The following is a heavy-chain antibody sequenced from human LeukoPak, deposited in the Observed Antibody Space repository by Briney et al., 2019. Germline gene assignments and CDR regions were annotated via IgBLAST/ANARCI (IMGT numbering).Heavy chain of an antibody. CDR2: ISGRSRNI. Sequence: GGSLRLSCAASGFTFSSYSMNWVRQAPGKGLEWVSYISGRSRNIYYADSVQGRFTISRENGENSLFLQMNSLRAEDTAVYYCARDGRYSSGRYRTVGFDYWGQGTLVTVSS. CDR1: GFTFSSYS. V-gene: IGHV3-48*01. D-gene: IGHD6-19*01. CDR3: ARDGRYSSGRYRTVGFDY. J-gene: IGHJ4*02.